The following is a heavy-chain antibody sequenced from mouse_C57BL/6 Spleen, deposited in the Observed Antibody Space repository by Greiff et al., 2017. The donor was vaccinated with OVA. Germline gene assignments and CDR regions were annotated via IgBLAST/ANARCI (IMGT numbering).Heavy chain of an antibody. D-gene: IGHD4-1*01. CDR1: GYTFTSYW. J-gene: IGHJ2*01. CDR3: ARPGTYYFDY. CDR2: IHPNSGST. V-gene: IGHV1-64*01. Sequence: QVQLQQPGAELIKPGASVKLSCKASGYTFTSYWMHWVKQRPGQGLEWIGMIHPNSGSTNYNEKFKSKATLTVDKSSSTAYMQLSSLTSEDSAVYYCARPGTYYFDYWGQGTTLTVSS.